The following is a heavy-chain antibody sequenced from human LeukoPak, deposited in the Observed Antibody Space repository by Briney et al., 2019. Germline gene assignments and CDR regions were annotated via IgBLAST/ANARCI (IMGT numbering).Heavy chain of an antibody. CDR1: GFTFSSYS. J-gene: IGHJ4*02. V-gene: IGHV3-21*01. D-gene: IGHD5-18*01. Sequence: GGSLRLSCAASGFTFSSYSMNWVRQAPGKGLEWVSSISSNSSYIYYADSVKGRFTISRDNAKNSLYLQMNSLRAEDTAVYYCANNLTDVDTAMVSDYWGQGTLVTVSS. CDR2: ISSNSSYI. CDR3: ANNLTDVDTAMVSDY.